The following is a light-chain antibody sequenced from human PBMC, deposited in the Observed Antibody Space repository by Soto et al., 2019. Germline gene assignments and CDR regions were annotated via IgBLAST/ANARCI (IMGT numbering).Light chain of an antibody. Sequence: SYELTQPPSVSVSLGQTASITCSGDKLGDKYACWYQQKPGQSPVLVIYQDSKRPSGIPERFSGSNSGNTATLTISGTQAMDEADYYCQAWDVFGTGTKLTVL. J-gene: IGLJ1*01. CDR3: QAWDV. CDR1: KLGDKY. V-gene: IGLV3-1*01. CDR2: QDS.